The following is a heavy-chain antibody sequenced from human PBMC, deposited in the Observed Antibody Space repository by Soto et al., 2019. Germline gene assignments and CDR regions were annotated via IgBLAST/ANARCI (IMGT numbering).Heavy chain of an antibody. CDR2: INPILGIA. V-gene: IGHV1-69*02. Sequence: GASEKVSCKASGGTFSSYTISWVRQAPGQGIEWMGRINPILGIANYAQKFQGRVAITADKSTSTAYMELSSLRSEDTAVYYCARANCGGDCSLNWYFDLWGRGTLVTVSS. CDR3: ARANCGGDCSLNWYFDL. D-gene: IGHD2-21*02. CDR1: GGTFSSYT. J-gene: IGHJ2*01.